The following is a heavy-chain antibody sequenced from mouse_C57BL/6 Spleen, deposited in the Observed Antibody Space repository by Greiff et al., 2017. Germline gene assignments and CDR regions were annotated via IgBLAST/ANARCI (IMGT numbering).Heavy chain of an antibody. V-gene: IGHV1-52*01. Sequence: VQLQQPGAELVRPGSSVKLSCKASGYTFTSYWMHWVKQRPIQGLEWIGNIDPSDSETHYNQKFKDKATLTVDKSSSTAYMQLSSLTSEDSAVYYCAIAGQLTGYFDYWGQGTTLTVSS. J-gene: IGHJ2*01. D-gene: IGHD3-2*02. CDR3: AIAGQLTGYFDY. CDR1: GYTFTSYW. CDR2: IDPSDSET.